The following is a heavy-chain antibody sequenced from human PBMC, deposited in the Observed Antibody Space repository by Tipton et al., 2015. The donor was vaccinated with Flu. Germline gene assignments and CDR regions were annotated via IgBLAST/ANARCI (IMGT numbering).Heavy chain of an antibody. V-gene: IGHV1-8*01. D-gene: IGHD2-2*01. CDR1: GYTFTSYD. J-gene: IGHJ6*02. CDR3: ARGYCSSTSCYWVYYYYGMDV. Sequence: QLVQSGAEVKKPGASVKVSCKASGYTFTSYDINWVRQATGQGLEWMGWMNPNSGNTGYAQKFQGRVTMTRNTSISTAYMGLSSLRSEDTAVYYCARGYCSSTSCYWVYYYYGMDVWGQGTTVTVSS. CDR2: MNPNSGNT.